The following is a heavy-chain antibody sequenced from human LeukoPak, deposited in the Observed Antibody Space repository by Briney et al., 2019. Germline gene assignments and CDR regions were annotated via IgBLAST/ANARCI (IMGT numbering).Heavy chain of an antibody. Sequence: TLSLTCPVSGGSISSSSYYWGWIRQPPGKGLEWIGSIYYSGSTYYNPSLKSRVTISVDTSKNQFSLKLSSVTAADTAVYYCARLPDSGSLDYWGQGTLVTVSS. CDR3: ARLPDSGSLDY. V-gene: IGHV4-39*01. J-gene: IGHJ4*02. D-gene: IGHD1-26*01. CDR1: GGSISSSSYY. CDR2: IYYSGST.